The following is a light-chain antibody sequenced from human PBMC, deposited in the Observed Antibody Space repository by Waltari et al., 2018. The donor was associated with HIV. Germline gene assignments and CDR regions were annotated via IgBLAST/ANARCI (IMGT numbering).Light chain of an antibody. Sequence: SYELTQPPSVSVSPGQTASLTCSGAPATQFVYWYQQKAGQAPVLVIYKDTERPSGIPERFSGSNSGTRVTLTISGVQPDDEADYYCQSADNSGTFVIFGGGTKLTVL. J-gene: IGLJ2*01. V-gene: IGLV3-25*03. CDR2: KDT. CDR3: QSADNSGTFVI. CDR1: PATQF.